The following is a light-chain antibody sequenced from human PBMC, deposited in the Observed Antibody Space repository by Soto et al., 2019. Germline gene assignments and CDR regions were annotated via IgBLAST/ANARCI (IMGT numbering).Light chain of an antibody. CDR2: GAS. Sequence: EIVMTQSPATLSVSPGERATLSCRASQSVSSNLAWYQQKPGQAPRLLIYGASTRATGIPARFSGSGSGTEFTLTISSLQSEDFAVYYGQQYNNWPPEGTFGQGTKVEIK. CDR3: QQYNNWPPEGT. J-gene: IGKJ1*01. V-gene: IGKV3-15*01. CDR1: QSVSSN.